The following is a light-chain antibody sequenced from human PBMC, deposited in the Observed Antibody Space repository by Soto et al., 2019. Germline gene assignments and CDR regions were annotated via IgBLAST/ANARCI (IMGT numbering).Light chain of an antibody. CDR1: QSISSY. CDR2: AAS. J-gene: IGKJ1*01. V-gene: IGKV1-39*01. CDR3: QQSYSTART. Sequence: DIQMTQTPSSLSASVGDRVTITCPASQSISSYLNWYQQKPGKAPKLLIYAASSLQSRVPSRFSGSGSGTDFTLTISSLQPEDVATYYCQQSYSTARTFGQGTKVEIK.